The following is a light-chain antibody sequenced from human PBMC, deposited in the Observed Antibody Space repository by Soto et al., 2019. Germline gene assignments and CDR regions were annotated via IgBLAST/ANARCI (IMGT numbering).Light chain of an antibody. CDR2: DAS. V-gene: IGKV3-11*01. CDR3: QQRSNWPPIT. CDR1: QGVSSY. J-gene: IGKJ5*01. Sequence: TQSPATLSFSPGERATLSCRASQGVSSYLAWYQQKPGQAPRLLIYDASNRATGIPARFSGSGSGTDFTLTISSLEPEDFAVYYCQQRSNWPPITFGQGTRLEIK.